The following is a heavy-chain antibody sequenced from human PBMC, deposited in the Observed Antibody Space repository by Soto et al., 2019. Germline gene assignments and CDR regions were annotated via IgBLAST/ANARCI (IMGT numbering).Heavy chain of an antibody. CDR1: GFTFSGSA. J-gene: IGHJ4*02. Sequence: GGSLRLSCAASGFTFSGSAMHWVRQASGKGLEWVGRIRSKANSYATAYAASVKGRFTISRDDSKNTAYLQMNSLKTEDTAVYYCTRQRWFGELDQFDYWGQGTLVTVSS. CDR3: TRQRWFGELDQFDY. V-gene: IGHV3-73*01. CDR2: IRSKANSYAT. D-gene: IGHD3-10*01.